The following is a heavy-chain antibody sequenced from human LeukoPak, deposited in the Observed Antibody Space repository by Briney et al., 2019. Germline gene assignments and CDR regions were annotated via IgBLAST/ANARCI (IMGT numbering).Heavy chain of an antibody. J-gene: IGHJ4*01. CDR3: ARHWSGDSSGYYPLDY. D-gene: IGHD3-22*01. Sequence: PSQTLSLTCTVSGGSISSGGYYWSWIRQHPGKGLEWIGYIYYSGSTYYNPSLKSRVTISVDTSKNQFSLKLSSVTAADTAVYYCARHWSGDSSGYYPLDYWGHGTLVTVSS. CDR2: IYYSGST. CDR1: GGSISSGGYY. V-gene: IGHV4-31*03.